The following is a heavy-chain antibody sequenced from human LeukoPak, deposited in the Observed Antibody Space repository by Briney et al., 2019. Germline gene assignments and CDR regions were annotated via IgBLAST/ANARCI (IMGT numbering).Heavy chain of an antibody. D-gene: IGHD6-13*01. CDR1: GFTFSSSA. CDR3: ARVISAAGIDY. V-gene: IGHV3-23*01. CDR2: ISNNGGYT. J-gene: IGHJ4*02. Sequence: GGSLRLSCAASGFTFSSSAMSWVRQAPGKGLEWVSAISNNGGYTYYADSVQGRFTISRDNAKNSLYLQMNSLRAEDTAVYYCARVISAAGIDYWGQGTLVTVSS.